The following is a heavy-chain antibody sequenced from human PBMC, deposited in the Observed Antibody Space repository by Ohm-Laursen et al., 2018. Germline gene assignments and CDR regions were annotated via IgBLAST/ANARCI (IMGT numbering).Heavy chain of an antibody. Sequence: SLRLSCTASGFIVSNNYMNWVRQAPGKGLEWVSYISSSGSTIYYADSVKGRFTISRDNAKNSLYLQMNSLRAEDTAVYYCARDHWFFSRYYYGMDVWGQGTTVTVSS. V-gene: IGHV3-11*04. J-gene: IGHJ6*02. D-gene: IGHD3-9*01. CDR3: ARDHWFFSRYYYGMDV. CDR1: GFIVSNNY. CDR2: ISSSGSTI.